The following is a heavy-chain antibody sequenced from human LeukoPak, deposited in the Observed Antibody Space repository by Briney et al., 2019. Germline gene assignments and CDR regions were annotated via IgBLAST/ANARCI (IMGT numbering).Heavy chain of an antibody. V-gene: IGHV4-59*01. CDR1: GGSISNYY. J-gene: IGHJ4*02. Sequence: SSETLSLTCTVSGGSISNYYWSWIRQSPVKGLEWTGFIYYSGSTYYNPSLKSRVTISVDTSKNQFSLKLSSVTAADTAVYYCARDGYSGNDGLWGQGTLVTVSS. CDR2: IYYSGST. CDR3: ARDGYSGNDGL. D-gene: IGHD5-12*01.